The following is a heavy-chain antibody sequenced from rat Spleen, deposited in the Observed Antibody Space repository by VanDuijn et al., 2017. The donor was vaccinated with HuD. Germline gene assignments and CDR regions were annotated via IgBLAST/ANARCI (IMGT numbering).Heavy chain of an antibody. CDR1: GFTFNNYD. V-gene: IGHV5-25*01. Sequence: EVQLVESGGGLVQPGRSLKLSCVASGFTFNNYDMAWVRQAPTKGLEWVASISPSGGSTYYRDSVKGRFTVSRDNAKSTLYLQMDSLRSEDTATYYCARQRRYYGYNFPFDYWGQGVMVTVSS. D-gene: IGHD1-9*01. J-gene: IGHJ2*01. CDR3: ARQRRYYGYNFPFDY. CDR2: ISPSGGST.